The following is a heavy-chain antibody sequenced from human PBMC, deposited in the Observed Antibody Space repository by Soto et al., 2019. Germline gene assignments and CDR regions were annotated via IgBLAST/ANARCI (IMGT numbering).Heavy chain of an antibody. CDR3: ARVERPYSRSWYDDKLYYYYYYMDV. V-gene: IGHV4-34*01. J-gene: IGHJ6*03. CDR2: INHSGST. CDR1: GGSFSGYY. D-gene: IGHD6-13*01. Sequence: SETLSLTCAVYGGSFSGYYWSWIRQPPGKGLEWIGEINHSGSTNYNPSLKSRVTISVDTSKNQFSLKLSSVTAADTAVYYCARVERPYSRSWYDDKLYYYYYYMDVWGKGTTVTVSS.